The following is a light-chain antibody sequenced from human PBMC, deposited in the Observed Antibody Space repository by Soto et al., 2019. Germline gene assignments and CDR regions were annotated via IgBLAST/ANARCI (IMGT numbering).Light chain of an antibody. CDR2: DAS. V-gene: IGKV3-20*01. CDR1: QSISSRY. J-gene: IGKJ1*01. Sequence: EIVLTQSPGTLSLSPGERATLSCRASQSISSRYLAWYQQKPGQAPRLLIYDASSRATGIPDRFSGSGSGIDFSLTIIRLLPEDYAFYHCQPYHSAPLTFGQGTKVYIK. CDR3: QPYHSAPLT.